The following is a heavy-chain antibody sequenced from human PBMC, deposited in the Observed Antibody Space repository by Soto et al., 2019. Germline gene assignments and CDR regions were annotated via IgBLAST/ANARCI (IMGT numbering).Heavy chain of an antibody. CDR2: ISYDGSNK. CDR1: GFTFSSYG. Sequence: QVQLVESGGGVVQPGRSLRLSCAASGFTFSSYGMHWVRQAPGKGLEWVAVISYDGSNKYYADSVKGRFTISRDNSKNTLYLQMNSLRAEDTAVYYCAKDTRPYLYYGSGSYYKGDNWFDPWGQGTLVTVSS. V-gene: IGHV3-30*18. J-gene: IGHJ5*02. CDR3: AKDTRPYLYYGSGSYYKGDNWFDP. D-gene: IGHD3-10*01.